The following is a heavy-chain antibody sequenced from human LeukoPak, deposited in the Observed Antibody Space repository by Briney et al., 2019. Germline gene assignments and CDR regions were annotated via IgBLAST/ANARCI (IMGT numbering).Heavy chain of an antibody. CDR2: IIPILGIA. D-gene: IGHD3-10*01. CDR3: ARNLYYYGSGSYPYGMDV. V-gene: IGHV1-69*04. J-gene: IGHJ6*02. Sequence: GASVKVSCKASGGTFSSYAISWVRQAPGQGLEWMGRIIPILGIANYAQKFQGRVTITADKSTSTAYMELSSLRSEDTAVYYCARNLYYYGSGSYPYGMDVWGQGTTVTVSS. CDR1: GGTFSSYA.